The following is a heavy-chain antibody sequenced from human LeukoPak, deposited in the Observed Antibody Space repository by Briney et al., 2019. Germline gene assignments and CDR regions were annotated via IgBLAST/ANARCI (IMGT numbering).Heavy chain of an antibody. CDR3: GRTGYNYGYQLIDS. Sequence: PSETLSLTCTVSGDSTVSGGSISSDYWSWIRQPPGKGLEWIGYIYYSGSTNYNPSLKSRVTISVDTSKSQFSLMLSSVTAADTAVYYCGRTGYNYGYQLIDSWGHGTLVTVSS. D-gene: IGHD5-18*01. J-gene: IGHJ4*01. V-gene: IGHV4-59*01. CDR2: IYYSGST. CDR1: GDSTVSGGSISSDY.